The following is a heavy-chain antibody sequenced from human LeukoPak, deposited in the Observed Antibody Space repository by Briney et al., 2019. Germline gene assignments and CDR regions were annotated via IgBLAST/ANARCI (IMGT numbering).Heavy chain of an antibody. V-gene: IGHV4-59*01. D-gene: IGHD6-6*01. CDR2: IYYSGST. Sequence: PSETLSLTCTVSGGSISSYYWSWIRQPPGKGLEWIGYIYYSGSTNYNPSLKSRVTISVDTSKNQFSLKLNSVTAADTAVYYCARDLVHSSPSGLGSWGQGTLVTVSS. CDR3: ARDLVHSSPSGLGS. J-gene: IGHJ5*02. CDR1: GGSISSYY.